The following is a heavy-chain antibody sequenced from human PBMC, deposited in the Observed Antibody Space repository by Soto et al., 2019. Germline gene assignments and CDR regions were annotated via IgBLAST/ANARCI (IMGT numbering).Heavy chain of an antibody. CDR3: AKGGRQWLVTSDFNY. CDR2: VSHDGRNT. J-gene: IGHJ4*02. CDR1: GFTFSDYA. D-gene: IGHD6-19*01. V-gene: IGHV3-30*18. Sequence: VQLVESGGGVVQPGRSLRLSCAASGFTFSDYAMHWVRQAPGTGLEWVAVVSHDGRNTHYADSVKGRFTISRDSSKNRVSLEMTSLRAQDTAVYYCAKGGRQWLVTSDFNYWGQGALVTVSS.